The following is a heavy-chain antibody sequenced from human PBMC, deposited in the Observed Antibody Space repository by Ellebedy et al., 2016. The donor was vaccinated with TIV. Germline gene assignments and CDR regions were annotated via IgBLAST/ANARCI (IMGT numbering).Heavy chain of an antibody. Sequence: SETLSLTCTVSGGSISTYYWSWIRQPPGKGLEWIGYIYYSGSTNYNPSLKSRVTISVDTSKNQFSLKLSSVTAADTAVYYCARVRGRFGEDNPFDYWGQGTLVTVSS. CDR1: GGSISTYY. D-gene: IGHD3-10*01. V-gene: IGHV4-59*08. J-gene: IGHJ4*02. CDR3: ARVRGRFGEDNPFDY. CDR2: IYYSGST.